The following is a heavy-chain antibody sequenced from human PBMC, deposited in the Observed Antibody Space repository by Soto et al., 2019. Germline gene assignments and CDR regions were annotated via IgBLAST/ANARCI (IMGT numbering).Heavy chain of an antibody. CDR2: FDPEDGET. CDR1: GYTLTELS. V-gene: IGHV1-24*01. J-gene: IGHJ6*02. Sequence: QVQLVQSGAEVKKPGASVKVSCKVSGYTLTELSMHWVRQAPGKGLEWMGGFDPEDGETIYAQKFQGRVTMTEDTSTDTAYMELSSLRSEDTAVYYCATAQYYDILTGYYPTPVYYYGMDVWGQGTTVTVSS. D-gene: IGHD3-9*01. CDR3: ATAQYYDILTGYYPTPVYYYGMDV.